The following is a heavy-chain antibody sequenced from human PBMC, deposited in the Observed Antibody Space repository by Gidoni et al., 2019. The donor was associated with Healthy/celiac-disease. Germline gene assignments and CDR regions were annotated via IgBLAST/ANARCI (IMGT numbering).Heavy chain of an antibody. CDR1: GFTFSIYA. Sequence: EVQLLESGGGLVQPGGSLRLSCAASGFTFSIYAMRWVRQAPGKGLEWFSAISGSGGSTYYADSVKGRFTISRDNSKNTLYLQMNSLRAEDTAVYYCAKDNSGYYYYYYGMDVWGQGTTVTVSS. D-gene: IGHD1-20*01. J-gene: IGHJ6*02. V-gene: IGHV3-23*01. CDR3: AKDNSGYYYYYYGMDV. CDR2: ISGSGGST.